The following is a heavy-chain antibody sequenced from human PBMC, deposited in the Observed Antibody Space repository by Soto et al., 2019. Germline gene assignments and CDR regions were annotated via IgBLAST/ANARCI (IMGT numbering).Heavy chain of an antibody. CDR1: GGSISSYY. J-gene: IGHJ4*02. D-gene: IGHD4-17*01. CDR2: IYYSGST. V-gene: IGHV4-59*07. Sequence: PSDTLSLTGTVSGGSISSYYWSWIRQPPGKGLEWIGYIYYSGSTNYNPSLKSRVTISVDTSKNQFSLKLSSVTAADTAVYYCARRHGDSETFDDLVQRTLVTVSS. CDR3: ARRHGDSETFDD.